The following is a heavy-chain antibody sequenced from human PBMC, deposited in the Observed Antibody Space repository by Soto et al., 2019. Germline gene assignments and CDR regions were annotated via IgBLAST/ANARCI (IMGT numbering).Heavy chain of an antibody. CDR1: GYSFTSYW. V-gene: IGHV5-10-1*01. CDR3: ARRAPSRNGLAFEY. CDR2: IDPSDSHT. D-gene: IGHD6-13*01. Sequence: GESLKISCKGSGYSFTSYWITWVRQMPGKGLEWMGRIDPSDSHTKYSPSFQGHVTISADKSISTAYLQWSSLKASDTAMYYCARRAPSRNGLAFEYWGQGTLVTVSS. J-gene: IGHJ4*02.